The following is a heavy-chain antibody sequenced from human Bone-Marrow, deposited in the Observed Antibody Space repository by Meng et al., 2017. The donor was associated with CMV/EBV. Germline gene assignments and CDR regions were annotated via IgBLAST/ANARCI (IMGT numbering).Heavy chain of an antibody. V-gene: IGHV3-7*01. J-gene: IGHJ6*02. CDR3: ARRIAAAGTISYYYYYGMDV. CDR1: GFTFSSYW. Sequence: GGSLRLSCAASGFTFSSYWMSWVRQAPGKGLEWVANIKQDGSEKYYVDSVKGRFTISRDNAKNSLYLQMNSLRAEDTAVYYCARRIAAAGTISYYYYYGMDVWGQGTTVTVSS. CDR2: IKQDGSEK. D-gene: IGHD6-13*01.